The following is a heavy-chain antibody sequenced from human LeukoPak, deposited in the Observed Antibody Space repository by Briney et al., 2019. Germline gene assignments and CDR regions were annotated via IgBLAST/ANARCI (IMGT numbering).Heavy chain of an antibody. CDR1: GGTFNSNV. D-gene: IGHD3-9*01. V-gene: IGHV1-69*13. J-gene: IGHJ4*02. Sequence: SVKVSCKASGGTFNSNVISWVRQAPGQGLEWMGGIIPLFGRTNYAQKLQGRVTITADESTSTAYLELSSLRSGDTAVYYCARSILTGITVNPFEYWGQGTLVTVSS. CDR2: IIPLFGRT. CDR3: ARSILTGITVNPFEY.